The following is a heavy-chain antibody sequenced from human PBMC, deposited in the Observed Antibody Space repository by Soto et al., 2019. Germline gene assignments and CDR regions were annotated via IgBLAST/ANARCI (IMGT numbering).Heavy chain of an antibody. J-gene: IGHJ2*01. CDR2: IYYSGST. CDR3: ARDGGLRYCSGGSCYSSGRYFDL. CDR1: GGSISSGGYY. D-gene: IGHD2-15*01. V-gene: IGHV4-31*03. Sequence: QVQLQESGPGLVKPSQTLSLTCTVSGGSISSGGYYWSWIRQHPGKGLEWIGYIYYSGSTYYNPSLKRRVTISVDTSKNQFSLKLSSVTAADTAVYYCARDGGLRYCSGGSCYSSGRYFDLWGRGTLVTVSS.